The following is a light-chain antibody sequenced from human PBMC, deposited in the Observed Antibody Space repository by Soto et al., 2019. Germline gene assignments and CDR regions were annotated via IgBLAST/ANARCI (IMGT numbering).Light chain of an antibody. CDR2: GAS. CDR3: QQYSDWPTT. CDR1: QSLYSN. J-gene: IGKJ1*01. V-gene: IGKV3-15*01. Sequence: DIVMTQSPATLSVSPGERATLSCRASQSLYSNLAWYQQKPGQAPRLLIYGASTRAPGIPARFSGSGSGTEYTVNTSCLQSEEFAIYYWQQYSDWPTTFGQGTKVEIK.